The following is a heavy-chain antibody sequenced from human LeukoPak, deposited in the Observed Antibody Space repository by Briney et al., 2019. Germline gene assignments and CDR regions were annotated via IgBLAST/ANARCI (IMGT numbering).Heavy chain of an antibody. CDR2: ISGSGGST. V-gene: IGHV3-23*01. D-gene: IGHD4-17*01. Sequence: QPGGSLRLSCAASGFTFSSYAMSWVRQAPGKGLEWVSAISGSGGSTYYADSVKGRFTISRDNSKNTLYLQMNSLRAEDTALYYCARADGDYRDPFFDYWGQGTLVTVSS. J-gene: IGHJ4*02. CDR3: ARADGDYRDPFFDY. CDR1: GFTFSSYA.